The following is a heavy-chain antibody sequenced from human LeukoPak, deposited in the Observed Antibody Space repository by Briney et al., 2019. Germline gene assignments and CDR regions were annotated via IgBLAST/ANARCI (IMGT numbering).Heavy chain of an antibody. J-gene: IGHJ5*02. Sequence: ASVKVSCKASGYTFTSYAMHWVRQAPGQRLEWMGWINAGNGNTKYSQKFQGRVTITRDTSASTAYMELNSLRSEDTAVYYCARDLAVAGTNVDWFDPWGQGTLVTVSS. D-gene: IGHD6-19*01. V-gene: IGHV1-3*01. CDR1: GYTFTSYA. CDR3: ARDLAVAGTNVDWFDP. CDR2: INAGNGNT.